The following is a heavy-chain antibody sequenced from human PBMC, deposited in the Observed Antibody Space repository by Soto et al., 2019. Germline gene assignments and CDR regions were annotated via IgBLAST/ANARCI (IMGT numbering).Heavy chain of an antibody. Sequence: HPGGSLRLSCAASGFTFSSYGMHWVRQAPGKGLEWVAVISYDGSNKYYADSVKGRFTISRDNSKNTLYLQMNSLRAEDTAVYYCAKDLYSSSWLGPGPFDYWGQGTLVTVSS. D-gene: IGHD6-13*01. CDR1: GFTFSSYG. V-gene: IGHV3-30*18. CDR2: ISYDGSNK. CDR3: AKDLYSSSWLGPGPFDY. J-gene: IGHJ4*02.